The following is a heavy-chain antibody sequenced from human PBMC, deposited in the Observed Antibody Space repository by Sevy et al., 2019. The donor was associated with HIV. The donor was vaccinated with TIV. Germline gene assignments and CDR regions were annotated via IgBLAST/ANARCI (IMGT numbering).Heavy chain of an antibody. CDR2: IYYSGRT. V-gene: IGHV4-39*01. CDR1: GGSISSSSYY. Sequence: SETLSLTCTVSGGSISSSSYYWGWIRQPPGKGLEWIGSIYYSGRTYYNPSLKSRVSISVDTSKNQLSLKLSSVTAADTAVYYCWGKRPGYYYDSSGYYFDYWGQGTLVTVSS. J-gene: IGHJ4*02. D-gene: IGHD3-22*01. CDR3: WGKRPGYYYDSSGYYFDY.